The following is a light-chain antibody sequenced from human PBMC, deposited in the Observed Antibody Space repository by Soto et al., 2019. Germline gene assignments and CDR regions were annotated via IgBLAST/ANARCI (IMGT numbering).Light chain of an antibody. J-gene: IGLJ1*01. CDR3: TSHAGSNNYV. CDR1: SSDVGGYNY. Sequence: QSALTQPPSASGSPGRSVTISCTGTSSDVGGYNYVSWYQQHPGKAPKLIISEVSRRPSGVPDRFSGSKSGNTASLTVSGLQAEDEADYYCTSHAGSNNYVFGTGTKVTVL. CDR2: EVS. V-gene: IGLV2-8*01.